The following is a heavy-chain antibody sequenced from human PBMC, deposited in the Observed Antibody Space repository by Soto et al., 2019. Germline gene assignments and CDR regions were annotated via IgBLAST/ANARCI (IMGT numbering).Heavy chain of an antibody. Sequence: GGSLRLSCVASRFTFNSYAMSWVRQAPGKGLEWVSYISSSSSTIYYADSVKGRFTISRDNAKNSLYLQMNSLRAEDTAVYYCARAGFTEDFWSGYYPGWFDPWGQGTLVTVSS. CDR3: ARAGFTEDFWSGYYPGWFDP. V-gene: IGHV3-48*01. CDR1: RFTFNSYA. J-gene: IGHJ5*02. D-gene: IGHD3-3*01. CDR2: ISSSSSTI.